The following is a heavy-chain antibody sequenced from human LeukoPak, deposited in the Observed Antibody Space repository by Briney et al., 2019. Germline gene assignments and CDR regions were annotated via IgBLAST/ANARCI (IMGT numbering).Heavy chain of an antibody. CDR3: ARGGNIGYNYNAFDI. CDR1: GFTFSSYA. V-gene: IGHV3-48*03. J-gene: IGHJ3*02. D-gene: IGHD3-22*01. CDR2: ISSTGNTL. Sequence: PGGSLRLSCEASGFTFSSYAMSWVRQAPGKVLEWISYISSTGNTLYEDSVKGRFTISRDNAKNSLFLQMNSLRAEDTAVYYCARGGNIGYNYNAFDIWGQGTMVTVSS.